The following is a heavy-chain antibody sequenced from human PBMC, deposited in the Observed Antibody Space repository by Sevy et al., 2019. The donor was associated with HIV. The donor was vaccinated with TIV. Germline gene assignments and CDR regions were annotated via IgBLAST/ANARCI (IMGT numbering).Heavy chain of an antibody. CDR2: ISSSGTTL. V-gene: IGHV3-11*01. CDR1: GLTFSDYY. D-gene: IGHD5-18*01. CDR3: VGRRYSETYSWSYHFDY. J-gene: IGHJ4*02. Sequence: GGSLRLSCAASGLTFSDYYMSWIRQAPGKGLEWLSYISSSGTTLYSADSVKGRFAISRDNAKNSLYLQMNSLRAEDTAGYFCVGRRYSETYSWSYHFDYWGQGALVTVSS.